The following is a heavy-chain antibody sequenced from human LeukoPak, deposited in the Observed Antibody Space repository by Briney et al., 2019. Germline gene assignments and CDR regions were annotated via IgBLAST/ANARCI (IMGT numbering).Heavy chain of an antibody. CDR2: IVSNDEK. CDR1: GFSLSNARMG. D-gene: IGHD2-21*01. Sequence: KESGPVLVTPTETLTLTCTVSGFSLSNARMGVSWIRQPPGKALEWLAHIVSNDEKFYSTSLKSRLTISKDTSKSQVVLSMTNMNPVDTATYYCARIIVAYTVTNWFGPWGQGTLVTVSS. CDR3: ARIIVAYTVTNWFGP. J-gene: IGHJ5*02. V-gene: IGHV2-26*01.